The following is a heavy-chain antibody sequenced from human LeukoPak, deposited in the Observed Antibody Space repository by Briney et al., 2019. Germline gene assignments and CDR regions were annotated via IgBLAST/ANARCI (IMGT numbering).Heavy chain of an antibody. CDR1: GFTFDDYA. J-gene: IGHJ4*02. D-gene: IGHD1-1*01. CDR2: INWNSDSI. Sequence: PGRSLRLSCAVSGFTFDDYAMHWVRQVPGKGLEWVSGINWNSDSIGYADSVMGRFTISRDNARNLLFLQMNTLRADDTAVYYCAKLLDYGTTYDHWGQGTLVTVSS. CDR3: AKLLDYGTTYDH. V-gene: IGHV3-9*01.